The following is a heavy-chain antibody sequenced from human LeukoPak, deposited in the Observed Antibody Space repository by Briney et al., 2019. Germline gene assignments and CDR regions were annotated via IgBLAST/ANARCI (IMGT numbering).Heavy chain of an antibody. Sequence: PSETLSLTRTVSGGSVSSGSYYWSWIRQHPGKGLEWIGYIYYSGSTYYNPSLKSRVTISVDTSKNQFSLKLSSVTAADTAVYYCARRGGSGSYYSIGYWGQGTLVTVSS. J-gene: IGHJ4*02. CDR1: GGSVSSGSYY. V-gene: IGHV4-31*03. CDR3: ARRGGSGSYYSIGY. D-gene: IGHD3-10*01. CDR2: IYYSGST.